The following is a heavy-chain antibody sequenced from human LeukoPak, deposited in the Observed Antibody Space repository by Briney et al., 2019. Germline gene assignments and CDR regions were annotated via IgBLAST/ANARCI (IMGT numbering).Heavy chain of an antibody. CDR1: GGSISSYY. V-gene: IGHV4-59*01. D-gene: IGHD4-17*01. CDR3: ARVRYGDRFDY. J-gene: IGHJ4*02. Sequence: SETLSLTCTVSGGSISSYYWSWIRQPPGKGLEWIGYIYYSGSTNYNPSLKSRVTISVDTSKNQFSLKLSSVTAADTAVYYCARVRYGDRFDYWGQGTLVNVSS. CDR2: IYYSGST.